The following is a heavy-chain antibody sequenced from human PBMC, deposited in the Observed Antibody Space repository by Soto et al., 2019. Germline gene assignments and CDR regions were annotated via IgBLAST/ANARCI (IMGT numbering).Heavy chain of an antibody. D-gene: IGHD2-2*01. CDR1: GFTFSSYG. V-gene: IGHV3-33*01. CDR3: ARDGGYCISTSCYVYYYGMEV. Sequence: GGSLRLSCAASGFTFSSYGMHWVRQAPGKGLEWVAVIWYDGSNKYYADSVKGRFTISRDNSKNTLYLQMNSLRAEDTAVYYCARDGGYCISTSCYVYYYGMEVWGQGTTVTVSS. J-gene: IGHJ6*02. CDR2: IWYDGSNK.